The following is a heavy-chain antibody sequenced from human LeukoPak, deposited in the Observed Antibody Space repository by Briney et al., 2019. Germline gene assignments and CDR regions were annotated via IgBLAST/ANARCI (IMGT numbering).Heavy chain of an antibody. CDR2: ISSSGSTI. D-gene: IGHD3-22*01. CDR3: ARAFHYYDSSGKPYYFDY. V-gene: IGHV3-48*03. CDR1: GFTFSSYE. Sequence: GSLRLSCAASGFTFSSYEMNLVRQAPGKGLEWVSYISSSGSTIYYADSVKGRFTISRDNAKNSLYLQMNSLRAEDTAVYYCARAFHYYDSSGKPYYFDYWGQGTLVTVSS. J-gene: IGHJ4*02.